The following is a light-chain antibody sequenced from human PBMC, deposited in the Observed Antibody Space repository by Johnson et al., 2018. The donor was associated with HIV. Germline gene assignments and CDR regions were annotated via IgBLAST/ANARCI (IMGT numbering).Light chain of an antibody. V-gene: IGLV1-51*01. CDR3: GTGDTSLSAGV. Sequence: QSVLTQPPSVSAAPGQKVTISCSGSSSNIGNNYVSWYQQVPGTAPKLLIYDNNRRPSGIPDRFSGSKSGTSATLGITGLQTGDEADYYCGTGDTSLSAGVFGPGTKVSVL. CDR1: SSNIGNNY. CDR2: DNN. J-gene: IGLJ1*01.